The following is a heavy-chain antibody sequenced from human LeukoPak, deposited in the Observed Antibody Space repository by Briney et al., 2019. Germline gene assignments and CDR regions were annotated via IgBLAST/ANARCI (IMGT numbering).Heavy chain of an antibody. J-gene: IGHJ4*02. D-gene: IGHD6-19*01. CDR3: ARHTTSGWYQVVY. CDR2: ISYGGSTN. V-gene: IGHV4-59*01. Sequence: SETLSLTCTISGGSISNYFWSWIRQPPGKGLEWIGYISYGGSTNNHNPSLKSRVTISVDTSKNQFSLKLSSVTAADTAVYYCARHTTSGWYQVVYWGQGTLVTVSS. CDR1: GGSISNYF.